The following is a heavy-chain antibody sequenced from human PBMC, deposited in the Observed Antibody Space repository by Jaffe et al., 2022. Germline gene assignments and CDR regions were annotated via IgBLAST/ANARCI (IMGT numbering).Heavy chain of an antibody. CDR2: ISSSGSTI. D-gene: IGHD2-2*01. CDR1: GFTFSSYE. CDR3: ARDRWIVPAAMRNFDY. Sequence: EVQLVESGGGLVQPGGSLRLSCAASGFTFSSYEMNWVRQAPGKGLEWVSYISSSGSTIYYADSVKGRFTISRDNAKNSLYLQMNSLRAEDTAVYYCARDRWIVPAAMRNFDYWGQGTLVTVSS. V-gene: IGHV3-48*03. J-gene: IGHJ4*02.